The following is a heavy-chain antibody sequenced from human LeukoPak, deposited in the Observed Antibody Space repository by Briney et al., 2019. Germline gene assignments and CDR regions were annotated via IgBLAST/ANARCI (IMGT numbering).Heavy chain of an antibody. Sequence: SETLSLTCAVSGGSISSGGYSWSWIRQPPGKGLEWIGYIYHSGSTYYHPSLKSRATISVDRSKNQFPLKLTSATAADTAVYYCAMESLYGMDVWGQGTTVTVSS. CDR3: AMESLYGMDV. CDR1: GGSISSGGYS. D-gene: IGHD3-3*01. J-gene: IGHJ6*02. CDR2: IYHSGST. V-gene: IGHV4-30-2*01.